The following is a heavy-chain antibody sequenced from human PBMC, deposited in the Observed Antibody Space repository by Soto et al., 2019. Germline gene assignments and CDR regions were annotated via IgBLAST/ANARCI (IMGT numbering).Heavy chain of an antibody. J-gene: IGHJ4*02. D-gene: IGHD1-26*01. CDR1: GFTFSAHY. CDR3: ARVSLMGPSGGRYLDD. V-gene: IGHV3-72*01. CDR2: IKNKANSNTT. Sequence: EVQLVESGGGLVQPGVSLRLSCAASGFTFSAHYMYWVRQAPGKGLEWVGRIKNKANSNTTGYAASVEGKFTISREDSPNSLYLQMIILKTETTAVYYCARVSLMGPSGGRYLDDWGQGAQVAVSS.